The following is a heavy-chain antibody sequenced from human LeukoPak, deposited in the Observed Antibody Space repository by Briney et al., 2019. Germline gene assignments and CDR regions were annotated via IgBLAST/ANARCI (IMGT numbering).Heavy chain of an antibody. CDR1: GGSISSGGYY. CDR3: AREVTTVRNWFDP. CDR2: IYYSGST. J-gene: IGHJ5*02. D-gene: IGHD4-11*01. V-gene: IGHV4-61*08. Sequence: SETLSLTCTVSGGSISSGGYYWSWIRQHPGKGLEWIGYIYYSGSTNYNPSLKSRVTISVDTSKNQLSLKLSSVTAADTAVYYCAREVTTVRNWFDPWGQGTLVTVSS.